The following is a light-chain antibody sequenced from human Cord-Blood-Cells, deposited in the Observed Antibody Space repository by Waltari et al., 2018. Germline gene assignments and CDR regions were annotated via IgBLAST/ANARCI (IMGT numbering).Light chain of an antibody. CDR3: QQSYSTPLT. J-gene: IGKJ4*01. CDR2: AAS. V-gene: IGKV1-39*01. Sequence: DIQMPQSPYSLSASVGDRVTITCLASQIISSYLNWYQQKPGKASKLLIYAASSLQSGVPSRFSCSGSVTAFTLTISSLQPGDFATYYCQQSYSTPLTFGGRTKVEVK. CDR1: QIISSY.